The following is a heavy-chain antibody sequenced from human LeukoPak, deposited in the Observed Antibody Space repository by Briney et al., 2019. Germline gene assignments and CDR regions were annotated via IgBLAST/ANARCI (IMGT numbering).Heavy chain of an antibody. J-gene: IGHJ3*02. CDR3: AKELEPDAFDI. CDR1: GFTVSTNY. D-gene: IGHD1-1*01. Sequence: GGSLRLSCAASGFTVSTNYMSWVRQAPGKGLEWVSAISGSGGSTYYADSVKGRFTISRDNSKNTLYLQMNSLRAEDTAVYYCAKELEPDAFDIWGQGTMVTVSS. V-gene: IGHV3-23*01. CDR2: ISGSGGST.